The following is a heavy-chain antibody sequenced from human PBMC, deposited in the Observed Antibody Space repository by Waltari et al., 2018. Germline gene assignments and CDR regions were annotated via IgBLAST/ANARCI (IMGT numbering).Heavy chain of an antibody. CDR1: SGSFSGYY. D-gene: IGHD3-22*01. CDR2: INYSGRT. CDR3: ARGIPPSGGSFHVPKGIVVDKKYIDS. J-gene: IGHJ4*02. V-gene: IGHV4-34*01. Sequence: QVQLQQWGAGLLKPSETLSLTCAVYSGSFSGYYWSWIRQSPGKGLEWIGDINYSGRTNSNPSLKSRVTISLDTSQKECFLKVRSVNAADSGVYYCARGIPPSGGSFHVPKGIVVDKKYIDSWGQGTLVTVSS.